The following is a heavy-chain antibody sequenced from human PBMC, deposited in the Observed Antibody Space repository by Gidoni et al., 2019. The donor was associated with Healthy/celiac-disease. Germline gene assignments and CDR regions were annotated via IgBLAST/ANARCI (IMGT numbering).Heavy chain of an antibody. D-gene: IGHD5-18*01. J-gene: IGHJ6*02. CDR2: ISYDGSNK. CDR3: AKDPVDTAMAPHARVYGMDV. V-gene: IGHV3-30*18. Sequence: QVQLVESGGGVVQPGRSLRLSCAASGFTFSSYGMHWVRQAPGTGLEWVAVISYDGSNKYYADSVKGRFTISRDNSKNTLYLQMNSLRAEDTAVYYCAKDPVDTAMAPHARVYGMDVWGQGTTVTVSS. CDR1: GFTFSSYG.